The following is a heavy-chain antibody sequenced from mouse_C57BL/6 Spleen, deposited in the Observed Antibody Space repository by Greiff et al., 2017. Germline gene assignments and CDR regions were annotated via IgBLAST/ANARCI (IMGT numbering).Heavy chain of an antibody. Sequence: EVQRVESGAELVRPGASVKLSCTASGFNIKDDYMHWVKQRPEQGLEWIGWIDPENGDTEYASKFQGKATITADTSSNTAYLQLSSLTSEDTAVYYCTTGGTTVAFDYWGQGTTLTVSS. V-gene: IGHV14-4*01. D-gene: IGHD1-1*01. CDR1: GFNIKDDY. CDR2: IDPENGDT. CDR3: TTGGTTVAFDY. J-gene: IGHJ2*01.